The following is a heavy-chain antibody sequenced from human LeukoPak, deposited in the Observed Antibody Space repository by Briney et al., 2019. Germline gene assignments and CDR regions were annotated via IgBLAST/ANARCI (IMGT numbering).Heavy chain of an antibody. CDR2: MNPNSGNT. CDR1: GYTFTSYD. D-gene: IGHD4-17*01. V-gene: IGHV1-8*01. CDR3: ARDSGGTVTTGFDY. Sequence: ASVKVSCKASGYTFTSYDINWVRQATGQGLEWMGWMNPNSGNTGYAQKFQGRVTMTRNTSISTAYMELSSLRSEDTAVYYCARDSGGTVTTGFDYWGQGTLVTVSS. J-gene: IGHJ4*02.